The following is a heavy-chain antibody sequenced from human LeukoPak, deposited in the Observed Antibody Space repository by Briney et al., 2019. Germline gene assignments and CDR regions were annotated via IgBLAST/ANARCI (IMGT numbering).Heavy chain of an antibody. Sequence: ASVKVSCKASGYTFTGYFIHWVRQAPGQGLEWMGRINPNSGGTNYAQKFQGRVTMTRDTSISTAYMELSRLRSDDTAVYYCARGLSSGIFLRYNWFDPWGQGTLVTVSS. CDR3: ARGLSSGIFLRYNWFDP. CDR2: INPNSGGT. CDR1: GYTFTGYF. J-gene: IGHJ5*02. D-gene: IGHD3-3*01. V-gene: IGHV1-2*06.